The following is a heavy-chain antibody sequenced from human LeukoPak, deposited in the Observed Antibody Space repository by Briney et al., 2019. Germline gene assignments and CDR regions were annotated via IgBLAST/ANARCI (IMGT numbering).Heavy chain of an antibody. D-gene: IGHD3-10*01. V-gene: IGHV4-34*01. CDR1: GGSFSGYY. CDR3: ARRGPLWFGESPKLDY. J-gene: IGHJ4*02. Sequence: SETLSLTCAVYGGSFSGYYWSWIRQPPGKGLEWIGEINHSGSTNYNPSLKSRVTISVDTSKNQFSLKLSSVTAADTAVYYCARRGPLWFGESPKLDYWGQGTLVPVSS. CDR2: INHSGST.